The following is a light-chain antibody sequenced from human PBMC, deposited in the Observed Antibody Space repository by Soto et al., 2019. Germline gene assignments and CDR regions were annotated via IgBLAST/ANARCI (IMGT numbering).Light chain of an antibody. CDR2: YDS. Sequence: SYELTQPPSVSEAPGKTARITCGGNNIGSKSVHWYQQKPGQAPVLVIYYDSDRPSGIPERFSGSNSGNTATLTISRVEAGDEADYYCQVWDSSSDHRGVVFGGGTKLTVL. V-gene: IGLV3-21*04. CDR1: NIGSKS. CDR3: QVWDSSSDHRGVV. J-gene: IGLJ2*01.